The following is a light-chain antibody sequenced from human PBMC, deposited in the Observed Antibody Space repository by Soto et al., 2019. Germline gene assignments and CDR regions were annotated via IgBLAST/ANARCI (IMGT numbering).Light chain of an antibody. Sequence: QSVLTQSPSASASLGASVKLTCTLSSGHSSYAIAWHQQQPEKGPRYLMKLNSDGSHSKGDGTPDRFSGSSSGAERYLTISSLQSEDDADYYCQTWGTGLHWVFGGGTKLTVL. CDR2: LNSDGSH. CDR3: QTWGTGLHWV. J-gene: IGLJ3*02. V-gene: IGLV4-69*01. CDR1: SGHSSYA.